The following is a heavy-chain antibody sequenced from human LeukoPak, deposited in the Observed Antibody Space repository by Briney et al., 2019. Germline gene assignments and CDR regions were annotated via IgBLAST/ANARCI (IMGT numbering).Heavy chain of an antibody. CDR1: GFTVSSNY. CDR3: ARGGAYCGGDCYHGYFQH. CDR2: IYSGGST. V-gene: IGHV3-53*04. J-gene: IGHJ1*01. D-gene: IGHD2-21*02. Sequence: DGSLTVPRAASGFTVSSNYMSWVRQAPGKGLEWVSVIYSGGSTYYADSVKGRFTISRHNSKNTLYLQMNSLRAEDTAVYYCARGGAYCGGDCYHGYFQHWGPGTPVTVSS.